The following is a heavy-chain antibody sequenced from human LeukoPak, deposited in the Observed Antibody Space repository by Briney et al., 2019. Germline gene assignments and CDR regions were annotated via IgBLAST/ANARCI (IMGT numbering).Heavy chain of an antibody. D-gene: IGHD3-10*01. CDR1: GFTFSSYG. CDR3: ARVGLWFGELSALDY. J-gene: IGHJ4*02. CDR2: IRYDGSNK. V-gene: IGHV3-30*02. Sequence: GGSLRLSCAASGFTFSSYGMHWVRQAPGKGLEWVAFIRYDGSNKYYADSVKGRFTISRDNAKNSLYLQMNSLRAEDTAVYYCARVGLWFGELSALDYWGQGTLVTVSS.